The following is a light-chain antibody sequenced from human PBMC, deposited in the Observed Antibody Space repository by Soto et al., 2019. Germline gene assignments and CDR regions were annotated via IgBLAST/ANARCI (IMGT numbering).Light chain of an antibody. CDR1: QSFCSSY. CDR3: QQYRSSPLT. V-gene: IGKV3-20*01. CDR2: GTS. J-gene: IGKJ4*01. Sequence: EVVLTQSPGTLSLSPGERATLSCRASQSFCSSYLAWYQQKPGQAPRLLIYGTSSRATGIPDGFSGSGSGTDFTLTISRLEPEDFAVYYCQQYRSSPLTFGGGTKVDIK.